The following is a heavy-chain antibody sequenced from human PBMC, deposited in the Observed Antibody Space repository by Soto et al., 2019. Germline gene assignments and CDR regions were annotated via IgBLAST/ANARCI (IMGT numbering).Heavy chain of an antibody. CDR2: ISGSGGST. CDR3: AKDRPGYYYDSSGYYYFDY. J-gene: IGHJ4*02. Sequence: GGSLRLSCAASGFTFSSYAMSWVRQAPGKGLEWVSAISGSGGSTYYADSVKGRFTISRDNSKNTLYLQMNSLRAEDTAVYYCAKDRPGYYYDSSGYYYFDYWGQGTLVTVSS. D-gene: IGHD3-22*01. CDR1: GFTFSSYA. V-gene: IGHV3-23*01.